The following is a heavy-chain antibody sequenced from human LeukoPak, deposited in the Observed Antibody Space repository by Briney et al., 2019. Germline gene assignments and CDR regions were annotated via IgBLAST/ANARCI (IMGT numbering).Heavy chain of an antibody. J-gene: IGHJ4*02. D-gene: IGHD3-10*01. CDR1: GGSIGSYY. V-gene: IGHV4-59*01. CDR3: ARETMVQGFDY. Sequence: SETLSLTCTVSGGSIGSYYWSWIRQPPGKGLEWIGYIYYSGSTNYNPSLKSRVTISVDTSKNQFSLKLSSVTAADTAVYYCARETMVQGFDYWGQGTLVTVSS. CDR2: IYYSGST.